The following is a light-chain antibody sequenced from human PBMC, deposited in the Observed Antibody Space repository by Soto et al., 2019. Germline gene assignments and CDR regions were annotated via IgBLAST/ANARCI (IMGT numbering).Light chain of an antibody. V-gene: IGKV2-30*01. CDR2: NAF. CDR1: QSLVYSDGNAY. Sequence: DVVMTQSPLSLPVTLGQPASISCRSSQSLVYSDGNAYLSWFQQRPGQSPRRLIYNAFNRDSGVPDRVSGSGSGTEFTLKIRRVEAEDVGIYYCMQGTHWPPVTFGQGTKLEIK. CDR3: MQGTHWPPVT. J-gene: IGKJ2*01.